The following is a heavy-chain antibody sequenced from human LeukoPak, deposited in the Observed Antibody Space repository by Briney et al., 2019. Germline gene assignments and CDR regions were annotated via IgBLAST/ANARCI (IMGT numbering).Heavy chain of an antibody. D-gene: IGHD3-22*01. CDR1: GFTFDDYA. V-gene: IGHV3-9*01. CDR3: AKDESGDYYDSPFDY. Sequence: GGSLRLSCAASGFTFDDYAMHWVRQAPGKGLEWVSGISWNSGSIGYADSVKGRFTISRDNAKNSLYLQMNSLRAEDTALYYCAKDESGDYYDSPFDYWGQGTLVTVSS. J-gene: IGHJ4*02. CDR2: ISWNSGSI.